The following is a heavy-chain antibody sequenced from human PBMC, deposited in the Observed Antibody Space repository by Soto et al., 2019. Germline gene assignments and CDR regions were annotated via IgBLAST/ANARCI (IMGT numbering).Heavy chain of an antibody. J-gene: IGHJ4*02. V-gene: IGHV4-61*01. CDR3: ARDFAYFDS. D-gene: IGHD3-3*01. CDR2: VYHTGRT. CDR1: GGSFKSGSYS. Sequence: QVQLQESGPGLVKPSETLSLTCTVSGGSFKSGSYSWSWIRQPPGKGLEWIGYVYHTGRTSYNPSLKSRVSISIDTSKNQFSLNLDSVNAADTAVYFCARDFAYFDSWGQGTLVTVCS.